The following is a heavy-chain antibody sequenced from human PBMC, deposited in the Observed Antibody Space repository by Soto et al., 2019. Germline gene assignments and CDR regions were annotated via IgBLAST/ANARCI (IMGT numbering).Heavy chain of an antibody. CDR1: GGTFSSYT. V-gene: IGHV1-69*08. D-gene: IGHD3-10*01. J-gene: IGHJ5*02. CDR3: ARDLGGTGVGFDH. Sequence: QVQLVQSGAAVKKPGSSVKVSCKASGGTFSSYTISWVRQAPGQGLEWMGRIIPNHGIANYAQKFQGRVTITAHKATSTAYTELSSLRSEDTAVYYCARDLGGTGVGFDHWGQGTLVTVSS. CDR2: IIPNHGIA.